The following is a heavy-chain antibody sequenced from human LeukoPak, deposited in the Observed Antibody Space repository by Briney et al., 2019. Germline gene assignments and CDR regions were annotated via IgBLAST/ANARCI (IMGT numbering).Heavy chain of an antibody. D-gene: IGHD2-15*01. CDR2: INHSGST. CDR3: AGGRYCSGGSCYFDY. Sequence: PSETLSLTCAVYGGSFSGYYWSWIRQPPGKGLEWIGEINHSGSTNYNPSLKSRVTISVDTSKNQFSLKLSSVTAADTAVYYCAGGRYCSGGSCYFDYWGQGTLVTVSS. V-gene: IGHV4-34*01. CDR1: GGSFSGYY. J-gene: IGHJ4*02.